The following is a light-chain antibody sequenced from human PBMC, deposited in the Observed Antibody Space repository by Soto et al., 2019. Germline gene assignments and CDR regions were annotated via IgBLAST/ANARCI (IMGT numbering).Light chain of an antibody. CDR3: QQYGSSPPVT. CDR1: QSVSSSY. V-gene: IGKV3-20*01. CDR2: GAS. J-gene: IGKJ5*01. Sequence: EIVLTQSPDTLSLSRGERATLSCRASQSVSSSYLAWYQQKPGQAPRLLIYGASSRATGIPDRFSGSGSGTDFTLTISRLEPEDFAVHYCQQYGSSPPVTVGQGTRLEIK.